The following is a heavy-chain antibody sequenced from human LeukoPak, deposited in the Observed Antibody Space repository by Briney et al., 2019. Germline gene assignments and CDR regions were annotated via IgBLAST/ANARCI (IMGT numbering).Heavy chain of an antibody. D-gene: IGHD4-17*01. Sequence: SETLSLTCAVYGGSFSGYYWSWIRQPPGKGLEWIGSANYGGNTYYNPSLKSRVTISVDTSKNQFSLRLRSVTAADTAVYYCARHPRSDYGDYVPHYNFDYWGQGTLVTVSS. J-gene: IGHJ4*02. V-gene: IGHV4-34*01. CDR2: ANYGGNT. CDR3: ARHPRSDYGDYVPHYNFDY. CDR1: GGSFSGYY.